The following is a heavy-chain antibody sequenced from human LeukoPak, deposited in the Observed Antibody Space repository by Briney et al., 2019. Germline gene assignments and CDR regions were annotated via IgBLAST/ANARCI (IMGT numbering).Heavy chain of an antibody. Sequence: GGSLRLSCAASGFTFSSSAMSWVRQAPGKGLEWVSAISGSGGSTYYADSVKGRFTISRDNSKNTLYLQMNSLRAEDTAVYYCAKDIDFCSGYYRSDAFDIWGQGTMVTVSS. D-gene: IGHD3-3*01. CDR2: ISGSGGST. V-gene: IGHV3-23*01. J-gene: IGHJ3*02. CDR1: GFTFSSSA. CDR3: AKDIDFCSGYYRSDAFDI.